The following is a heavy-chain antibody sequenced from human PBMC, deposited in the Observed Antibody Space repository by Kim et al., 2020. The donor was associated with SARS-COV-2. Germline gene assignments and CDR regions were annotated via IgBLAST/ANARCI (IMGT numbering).Heavy chain of an antibody. D-gene: IGHD3-16*02. CDR3: ARSRYRDGMDV. Sequence: SETLSLTYTVSGYSISSGYYWGWIRQPPGKGLEWIGSIYHSGSTYYNPSLKSRVTISVDTSKNQFSLKLSSVTAADTAVYYCARSRYRDGMDVWGQGTT. CDR1: GYSISSGYY. CDR2: IYHSGST. J-gene: IGHJ6*02. V-gene: IGHV4-38-2*02.